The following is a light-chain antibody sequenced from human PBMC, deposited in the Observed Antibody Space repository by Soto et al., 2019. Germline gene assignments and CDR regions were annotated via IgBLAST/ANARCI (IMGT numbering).Light chain of an antibody. Sequence: DIQLTQYPTSLSASVGDRITITFRASQSISTYLNCYQQKPGEAPKLLVYDSSTLQSGVPSRFSGSGFGAEFTLTVSSFQPEDFATYYSQQSYSNPTWKLGEGTKVDIK. CDR3: QQSYSNPTWK. CDR2: DSS. CDR1: QSISTY. V-gene: IGKV1-39*01. J-gene: IGKJ1*01.